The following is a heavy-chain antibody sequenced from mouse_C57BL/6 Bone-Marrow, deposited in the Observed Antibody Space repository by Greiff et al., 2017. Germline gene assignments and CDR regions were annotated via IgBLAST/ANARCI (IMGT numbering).Heavy chain of an antibody. Sequence: EVQLVESEGGLVQPGSSMKLSCTASGFTFSDYYMAWVRQVPEKGLEWVANINYDGSSTYYLDSLKSRFIISRDTAKNILYLQMSSLKSEDTATYYGARDASTVVATGYFDVWGTGTTVTVSS. J-gene: IGHJ1*03. CDR2: INYDGSST. D-gene: IGHD1-1*01. CDR3: ARDASTVVATGYFDV. CDR1: GFTFSDYY. V-gene: IGHV5-16*01.